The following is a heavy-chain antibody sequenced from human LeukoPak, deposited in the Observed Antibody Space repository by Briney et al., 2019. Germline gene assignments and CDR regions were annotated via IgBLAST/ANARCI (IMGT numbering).Heavy chain of an antibody. CDR3: ARHSYYGSGNWLDP. J-gene: IGHJ5*02. CDR2: IYYSGST. CDR1: GGSISSSY. D-gene: IGHD3-10*01. V-gene: IGHV4-59*08. Sequence: PSETLSLTCTVSGGSISSSYWSWIRQPPGKGLEWIGYIYYSGSTNYNPSLKSRVTISVDTSKNQFSLKLSSVTAADTAVYYCARHSYYGSGNWLDPWGQGTLVTVSS.